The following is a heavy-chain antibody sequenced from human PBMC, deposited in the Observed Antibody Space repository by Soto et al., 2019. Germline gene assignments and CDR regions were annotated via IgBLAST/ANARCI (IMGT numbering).Heavy chain of an antibody. CDR2: IIPIFGTA. Sequence: SVKVSCKASGGTFSSYAISWVRQAPGQGLEWMGGIIPIFGTANYAQKFQGRVTITADESTSTAYMELSSLRSEDTAVYHCARSGFWSGTPFGPWGQGTLVTVSS. V-gene: IGHV1-69*13. CDR3: ARSGFWSGTPFGP. J-gene: IGHJ5*02. CDR1: GGTFSSYA. D-gene: IGHD3-3*01.